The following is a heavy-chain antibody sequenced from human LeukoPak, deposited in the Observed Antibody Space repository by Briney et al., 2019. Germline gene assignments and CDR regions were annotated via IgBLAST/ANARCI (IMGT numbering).Heavy chain of an antibody. V-gene: IGHV3-21*01. J-gene: IGHJ3*02. CDR3: ARDAQAVAGIFAFDI. CDR2: ISSSSYI. Sequence: GGSLRLSCAASGFTFSSYSMNWVRQAPGKGLEWVSSISSSSYIYYADSVKGRFTISRDNAKNSLYLQMNSLRAEDTAVYYCARDAQAVAGIFAFDIWGQGTMVTVSS. CDR1: GFTFSSYS. D-gene: IGHD6-19*01.